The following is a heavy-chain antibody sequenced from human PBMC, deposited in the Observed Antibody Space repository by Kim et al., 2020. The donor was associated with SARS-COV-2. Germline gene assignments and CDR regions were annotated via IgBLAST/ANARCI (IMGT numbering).Heavy chain of an antibody. CDR1: GGSFSGYY. J-gene: IGHJ4*02. CDR2: INHSGST. V-gene: IGHV4-34*01. D-gene: IGHD6-19*01. CDR3: ARGVTTVAGTGGFDY. Sequence: SETLSLTCAVYGGSFSGYYWSWIRQPPGKGLEWIGEINHSGSTNYNPSLKSRVTISVDTSKNQFSLKLSSVTAADTAVYYCARGVTTVAGTGGFDYWGQGTLVTVSS.